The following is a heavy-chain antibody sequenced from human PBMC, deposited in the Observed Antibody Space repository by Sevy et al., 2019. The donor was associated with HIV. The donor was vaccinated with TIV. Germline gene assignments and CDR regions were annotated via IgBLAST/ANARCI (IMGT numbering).Heavy chain of an antibody. J-gene: IGHJ4*02. Sequence: AAVKVSCKVSGYTLTELSMHWVRQAPGKGLEWMGGFDPEDGETIYAQKFQGRVTMTEDTSTDTAYMELSSLRSDDTALYYCATSFSETSILVDNNFDYWGQGTTVTVSS. D-gene: IGHD3-22*01. V-gene: IGHV1-24*01. CDR3: ATSFSETSILVDNNFDY. CDR2: FDPEDGET. CDR1: GYTLTELS.